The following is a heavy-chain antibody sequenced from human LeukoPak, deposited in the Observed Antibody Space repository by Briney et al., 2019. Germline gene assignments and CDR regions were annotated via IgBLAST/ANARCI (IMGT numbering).Heavy chain of an antibody. D-gene: IGHD2-21*01. CDR1: GFTFSSYA. V-gene: IGHV3-23*01. CDR2: ISGSGGST. Sequence: GGSLRLSCAASGFTFSSYAMSWVRQAPGKGLEWVSAISGSGGSTYYADSVKGRFTISRDNSKNTLYLQMNSLRAEDTAVYYCAKSSESRRIVVGNHYYYGMDVWGQGTTVTVSS. CDR3: AKSSESRRIVVGNHYYYGMDV. J-gene: IGHJ6*02.